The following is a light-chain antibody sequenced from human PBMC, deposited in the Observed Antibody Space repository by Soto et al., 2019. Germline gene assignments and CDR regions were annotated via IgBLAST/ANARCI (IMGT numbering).Light chain of an antibody. CDR1: QGINSF. CDR3: QQLYIFPLT. Sequence: DIQMTQSPSTLSVSVGDRVTITCRASQGINSFLAWYQQKPGKAPNLLMYAASTLQSGVPSRFSGGESGTEYTLTISSLQPEDSATYYCQQLYIFPLTFGQGTRLEIK. CDR2: AAS. J-gene: IGKJ5*01. V-gene: IGKV1-9*01.